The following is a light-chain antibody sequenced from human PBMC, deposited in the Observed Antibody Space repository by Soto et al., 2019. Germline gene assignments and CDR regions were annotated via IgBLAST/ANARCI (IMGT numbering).Light chain of an antibody. J-gene: IGKJ4*01. V-gene: IGKV3-15*01. CDR2: DTS. Sequence: ETMVTQSPATLSASPGERATLSCRVSQNVVTNVAWYQQKPGQAPRLLIHDTSTRATGVPDRFSGRGDGTEFALTISSLQSEDLAVYYCQQYNEWPLAFGGGTKVDIK. CDR1: QNVVTN. CDR3: QQYNEWPLA.